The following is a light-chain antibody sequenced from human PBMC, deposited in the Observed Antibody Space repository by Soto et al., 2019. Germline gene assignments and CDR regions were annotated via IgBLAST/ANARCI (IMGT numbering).Light chain of an antibody. CDR2: DAS. V-gene: IGKV3-11*01. J-gene: IGKJ5*01. CDR3: QQRSNWPPIT. Sequence: EIVLTQSPATLSLSPGERATLSCRASQSVSTDLAWYQQKPGQAPRLLIYDASNRATGIPARFSGSGSGTDFTLTISSLEAEDFAVYYCQQRSNWPPITFGQGTRVEXK. CDR1: QSVSTD.